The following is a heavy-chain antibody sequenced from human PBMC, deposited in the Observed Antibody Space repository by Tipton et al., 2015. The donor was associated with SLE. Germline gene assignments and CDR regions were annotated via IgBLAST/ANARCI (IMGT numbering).Heavy chain of an antibody. D-gene: IGHD3-22*01. V-gene: IGHV1-69*06. J-gene: IGHJ4*02. CDR1: GGTFSSYA. CDR3: ARERDTYDSSGYYYFDY. CDR2: IIPIFGTA. Sequence: QVQLVQSGAEVKKPGSSVKVSCKASGGTFSSYAISWVRQAPGQGLEWMGGIIPIFGTANYAQKFQGRVTITADKSTSTAYMELSSLRAEDTAVYFCARERDTYDSSGYYYFDYWGQGALVTVSS.